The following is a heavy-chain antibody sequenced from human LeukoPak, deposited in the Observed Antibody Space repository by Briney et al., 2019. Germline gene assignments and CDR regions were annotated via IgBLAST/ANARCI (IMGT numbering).Heavy chain of an antibody. J-gene: IGHJ4*02. Sequence: SEALSLTCNVSGGSVTSHYWSWIRRPPGKGLEWVGYLYHTGITKYNPSTKSRVSMSVDTSKNQFFLKVNSVTAADTAVYHCVRSVDYFDNTGPHMMFDYWGQGSLVTVSS. D-gene: IGHD3-22*01. V-gene: IGHV4-59*02. CDR3: VRSVDYFDNTGPHMMFDY. CDR1: GGSVTSHY. CDR2: LYHTGIT.